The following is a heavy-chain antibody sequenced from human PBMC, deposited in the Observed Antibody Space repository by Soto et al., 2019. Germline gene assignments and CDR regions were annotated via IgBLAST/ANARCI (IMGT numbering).Heavy chain of an antibody. D-gene: IGHD3-3*01. CDR3: ARVDLYDFWSGYYTGFDY. V-gene: IGHV1-18*01. CDR2: ISAYNGNT. J-gene: IGHJ4*02. Sequence: ASVKVSCKASGYTFTSYGISWVRQAPGQGLERMGWISAYNGNTNYAQKLQGRVTMTTDTSTSTAYMELRSLRSDDTAVYYCARVDLYDFWSGYYTGFDYWGQGTLVTVSS. CDR1: GYTFTSYG.